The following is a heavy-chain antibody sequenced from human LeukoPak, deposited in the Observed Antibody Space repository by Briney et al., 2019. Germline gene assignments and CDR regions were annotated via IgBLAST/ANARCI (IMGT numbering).Heavy chain of an antibody. D-gene: IGHD4-23*01. CDR1: GGSISSGDYY. CDR3: ATDYGGNGGYSWFDP. CDR2: ISYSGST. V-gene: IGHV4-31*03. J-gene: IGHJ5*02. Sequence: PSQTLSLTCTVSGGSISSGDYYWSWIRQHPGKGLEWIGSISYSGSTYYNPSLKSRVTISVDTSKNQFSLRLSSVTAADTAVYYCATDYGGNGGYSWFDPWGQGTLVTVSS.